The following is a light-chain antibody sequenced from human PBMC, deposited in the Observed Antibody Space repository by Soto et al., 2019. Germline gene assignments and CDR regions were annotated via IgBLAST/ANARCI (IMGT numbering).Light chain of an antibody. CDR2: AVS. CDR3: DSFTSSRAYV. CDR1: SSDVGGYDY. J-gene: IGLJ1*01. V-gene: IGLV2-14*01. Sequence: QSALTQPASVSGSPGQSLTLSCTGTSSDVGGYDYVSWYQQQSGKAPKLIIYAVSSRPSGVSNRFSGSKSGNTASLTISGLQADDEADYYCDSFTSSRAYVFGVGTKLTVL.